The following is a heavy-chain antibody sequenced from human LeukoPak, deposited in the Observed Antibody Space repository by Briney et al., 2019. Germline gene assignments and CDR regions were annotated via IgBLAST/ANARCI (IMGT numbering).Heavy chain of an antibody. CDR2: TYYRSQWKN. Sequence: SQTLSLTCAIAGDSVSNNNYAWNWIRQSPSRGLEWLGRTYYRSQWKNDYAQSVMGRISVDPDTSKNQFSLHLRSVTPDDTAVYYCAGGYAFDVWGQGTMVTVSS. J-gene: IGHJ3*01. CDR3: AGGYAFDV. V-gene: IGHV6-1*01. CDR1: GDSVSNNNYA.